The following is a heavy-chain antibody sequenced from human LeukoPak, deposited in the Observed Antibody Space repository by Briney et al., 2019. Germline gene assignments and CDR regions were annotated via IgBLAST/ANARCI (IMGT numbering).Heavy chain of an antibody. Sequence: SETLSLTCTVSGGSISSYYWSWIRQPPGKGLEWIGYIYYSGSTNYNPSLKSRVTISVDTSKNQFSLKLSSVTAADTAVYYCARHEEYSSSSDAFDIWGQGTMVTVSS. J-gene: IGHJ3*02. V-gene: IGHV4-59*08. CDR2: IYYSGST. D-gene: IGHD6-6*01. CDR1: GGSISSYY. CDR3: ARHEEYSSSSDAFDI.